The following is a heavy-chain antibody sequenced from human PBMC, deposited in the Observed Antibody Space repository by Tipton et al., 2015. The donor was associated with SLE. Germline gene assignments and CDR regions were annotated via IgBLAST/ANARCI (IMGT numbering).Heavy chain of an antibody. Sequence: GSLRLSCAASGFTFSIYAMSWVRQVPGKGLEWVSVIYSGGDTSYADSVEGRFTISRDDSKNMVYLQMKSLRPNDTAVYYCARSAAGSDYWGQGTPVTVSS. D-gene: IGHD6-13*01. CDR3: ARSAAGSDY. J-gene: IGHJ4*02. V-gene: IGHV3-23*03. CDR1: GFTFSIYA. CDR2: IYSGGDT.